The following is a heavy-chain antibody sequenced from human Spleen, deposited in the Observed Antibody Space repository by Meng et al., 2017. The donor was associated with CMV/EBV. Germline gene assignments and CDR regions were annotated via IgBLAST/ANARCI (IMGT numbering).Heavy chain of an antibody. Sequence: GESLKISCAASGFTFSNYWMSWVRQAPGKGLEWVSYISGGSDTIYYLDSVEGRFTISRDNAKNSLYLQMTSLRAEDTAVYYCARTHTPRDQMLLMYFDNWGQGALVTVSS. V-gene: IGHV3-48*04. D-gene: IGHD2-2*01. J-gene: IGHJ4*02. CDR1: GFTFSNYW. CDR2: ISGGSDTI. CDR3: ARTHTPRDQMLLMYFDN.